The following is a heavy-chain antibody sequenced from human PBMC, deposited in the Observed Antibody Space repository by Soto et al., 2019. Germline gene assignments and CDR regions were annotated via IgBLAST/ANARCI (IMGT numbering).Heavy chain of an antibody. D-gene: IGHD4-4*01. CDR2: IYYSGST. CDR1: GGSIRSYY. J-gene: IGHJ4*02. Sequence: TLSLACTVSGGSIRSYYLSWIRQPPGKGLEWIGYIYYSGSTNYNPSLKSRVTISVDTSKNQFSLKLSSVTAADTAVYYCARDDYSNYFGYWGQGTLVTVSS. CDR3: ARDDYSNYFGY. V-gene: IGHV4-59*01.